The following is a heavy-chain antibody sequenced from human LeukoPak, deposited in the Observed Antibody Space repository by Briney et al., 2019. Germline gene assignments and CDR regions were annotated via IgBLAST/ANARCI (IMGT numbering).Heavy chain of an antibody. J-gene: IGHJ4*02. CDR3: ARVAVAGTEVDY. Sequence: SETLSLNCTVSGGSISSGDYYWSWIRQPPGKGLEWIGYIYYSGSTYYNPSLKSRVTISVDTSKNQFSLKLSSVTAADTAVYYCARVAVAGTEVDYWGQGTLVTVSS. CDR2: IYYSGST. CDR1: GGSISSGDYY. D-gene: IGHD6-19*01. V-gene: IGHV4-30-4*01.